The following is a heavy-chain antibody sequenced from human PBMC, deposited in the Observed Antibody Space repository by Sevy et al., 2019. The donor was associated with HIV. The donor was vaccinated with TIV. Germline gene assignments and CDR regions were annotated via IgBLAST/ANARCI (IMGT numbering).Heavy chain of an antibody. Sequence: SETLSLTCAVYGGSFSGYYWSWIRQPPGKGLEWIGEINHSGSTNYNPSLKSRVTISVDTSKNQFSLKPSSVTAADTAVYYCARGRTTPRYDFWSGHFIDYWGQGTLVTVSS. CDR2: INHSGST. CDR1: GGSFSGYY. CDR3: ARGRTTPRYDFWSGHFIDY. D-gene: IGHD3-3*01. V-gene: IGHV4-34*01. J-gene: IGHJ4*02.